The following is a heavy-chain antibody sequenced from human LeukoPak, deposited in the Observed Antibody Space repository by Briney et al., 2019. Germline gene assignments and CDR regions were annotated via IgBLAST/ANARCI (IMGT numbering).Heavy chain of an antibody. CDR1: GYTFTGYY. V-gene: IGHV1-18*04. D-gene: IGHD1-1*01. CDR2: ISAYNGNT. CDR3: ARDSAKDERWRVYYYYMDV. Sequence: ASVKVSCKASGYTFTGYYMHWVRQAPGQGLEWMGWISAYNGNTNYAQKLQGRVTMTTDTSTSTAYMELRSLRSDDTAVYYCARDSAKDERWRVYYYYMDVWGKGTTVTVSS. J-gene: IGHJ6*03.